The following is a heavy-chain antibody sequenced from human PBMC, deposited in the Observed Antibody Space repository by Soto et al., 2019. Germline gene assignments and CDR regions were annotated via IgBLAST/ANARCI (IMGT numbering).Heavy chain of an antibody. D-gene: IGHD5-18*01. CDR2: IKSKTDGGTT. CDR1: GFTFSNAW. CDR3: TTVAQLWLADFDY. Sequence: PGGSLRLACAASGFTFSNAWMSWVRQAPGKGLEWVGRIKSKTDGGTTDYAAPVKGRFTISRDDSKNTLYLQMNSLKTEDTAVYYCTTVAQLWLADFDYWGQGTLVTVSS. V-gene: IGHV3-15*01. J-gene: IGHJ4*02.